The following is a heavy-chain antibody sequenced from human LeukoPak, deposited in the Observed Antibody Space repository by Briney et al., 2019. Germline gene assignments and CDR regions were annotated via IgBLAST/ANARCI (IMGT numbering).Heavy chain of an antibody. D-gene: IGHD3-10*01. Sequence: GGSLRLSCAASGFAFNNYAMSWVRQAPGKGLAWVSGISGSGGSTYCADSVKGRFTISRDNSKNTLYLQMNSLRAEDTAVYYCAKEGSPRVRGVMDYWGQGTLVTVSS. J-gene: IGHJ4*02. V-gene: IGHV3-23*01. CDR3: AKEGSPRVRGVMDY. CDR2: ISGSGGST. CDR1: GFAFNNYA.